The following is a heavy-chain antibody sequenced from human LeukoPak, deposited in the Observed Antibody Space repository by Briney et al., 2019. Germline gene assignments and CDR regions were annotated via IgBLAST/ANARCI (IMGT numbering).Heavy chain of an antibody. CDR3: GRQGYTASHYFFDY. CDR1: SGSINSYY. D-gene: IGHD2-2*02. CDR2: IYTTGAT. V-gene: IGHV4-4*07. Sequence: PSETLSLTCTVSSGSINSYYWGWVRQPPGKGLEWIGRIYTTGATQYNPSLKSRVTMSVDTSTNQFSLNLRSMTAADTAVYYCGRQGYTASHYFFDYWSQGSPVAVS. J-gene: IGHJ4*02.